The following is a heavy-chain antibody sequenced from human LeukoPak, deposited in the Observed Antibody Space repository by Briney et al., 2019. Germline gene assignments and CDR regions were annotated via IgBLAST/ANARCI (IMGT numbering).Heavy chain of an antibody. Sequence: SGTLSLTCAVSGGSISSSNWWSWVRQPPGKGLEWIGEIYHSGSTNYNPSLKSRVTISVDKSKNQFSLKLSSVTAADTAVYYCAGGFRLGSGYDRRYDAFDIWGQGTMVTVSS. CDR3: AGGFRLGSGYDRRYDAFDI. J-gene: IGHJ3*02. D-gene: IGHD5-12*01. CDR1: GGSISSSNW. CDR2: IYHSGST. V-gene: IGHV4-4*02.